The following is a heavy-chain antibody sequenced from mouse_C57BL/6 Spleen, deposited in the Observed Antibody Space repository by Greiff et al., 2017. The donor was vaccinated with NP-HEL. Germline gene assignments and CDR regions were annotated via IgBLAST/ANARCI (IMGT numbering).Heavy chain of an antibody. Sequence: VQLKQSGPELVKPGASVKISCKASGYSFTGYYMNWVKQSPEKSLEWIGEINPSTDGTTYNQKFKAKATLTVDKSSSTAYMQLKSLTSEDSAVYYCARKNWDYAMDYWGQGTSVTVSS. J-gene: IGHJ4*01. V-gene: IGHV1-42*01. D-gene: IGHD4-1*01. CDR2: INPSTDGT. CDR3: ARKNWDYAMDY. CDR1: GYSFTGYY.